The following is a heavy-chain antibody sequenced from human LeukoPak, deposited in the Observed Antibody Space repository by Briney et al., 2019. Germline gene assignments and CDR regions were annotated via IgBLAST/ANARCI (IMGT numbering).Heavy chain of an antibody. D-gene: IGHD4-11*01. CDR1: GYTFTRYS. V-gene: IGHV7-4-1*02. CDR2: ITTNTGNP. Sequence: ASVKVSCKASGYTFTRYSMNWVRQAPGQGLEWMGWITTNTGNPTYAQGFTGRFVFSLDTSVSTAYLEISSLKAEDTAVYYCARDSNYIRFDYWGQGTLVTVSS. CDR3: ARDSNYIRFDY. J-gene: IGHJ4*02.